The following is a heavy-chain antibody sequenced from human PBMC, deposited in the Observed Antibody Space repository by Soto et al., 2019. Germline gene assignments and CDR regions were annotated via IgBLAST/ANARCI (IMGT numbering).Heavy chain of an antibody. CDR2: ISAYNGNT. CDR3: ARVFPNIVVVPAAIQGDWFDP. D-gene: IGHD2-2*02. V-gene: IGHV1-18*04. Sequence: GASVKVSCKASGYTFTSYGISWVRQAPGQGLEWMGWISAYNGNTNYAQKLQGRVTMTTDTSTSTAYMELRSLRSDDTAVYYCARVFPNIVVVPAAIQGDWFDPWGQGTLVTVSS. J-gene: IGHJ5*02. CDR1: GYTFTSYG.